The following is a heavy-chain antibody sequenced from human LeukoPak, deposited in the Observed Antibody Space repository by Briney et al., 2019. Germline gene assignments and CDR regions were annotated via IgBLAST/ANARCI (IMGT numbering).Heavy chain of an antibody. J-gene: IGHJ6*02. Sequence: ASVKVSCTASGYTYTSYGISWLRQSPGQGLECMGWFSAYNGNTNYAQKLQGRVTMTTDTSTSTAYRMLRSLRSDDTAVYYCARDERVYSYGLYYYYGMDVWGQGTTVTVSS. CDR1: GYTYTSYG. CDR2: FSAYNGNT. D-gene: IGHD3-16*02. CDR3: ARDERVYSYGLYYYYGMDV. V-gene: IGHV1-18*01.